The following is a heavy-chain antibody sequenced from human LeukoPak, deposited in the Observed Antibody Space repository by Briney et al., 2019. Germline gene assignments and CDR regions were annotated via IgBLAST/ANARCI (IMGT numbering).Heavy chain of an antibody. CDR1: GFTFSSYA. V-gene: IGHV3-23*01. Sequence: GGSLRLSCAASGFTFSSYAMSWVRQAPGKGLEWVSHISGGGGSRSTYYADSVKGRFTISRDNSKNTLYLQMNSLRAEDTAVYYCAKAPVTTCSGAYCYPFDYWGQGTLVTVSS. CDR2: ISGGGGSRST. J-gene: IGHJ4*02. CDR3: AKAPVTTCSGAYCYPFDY. D-gene: IGHD2-15*01.